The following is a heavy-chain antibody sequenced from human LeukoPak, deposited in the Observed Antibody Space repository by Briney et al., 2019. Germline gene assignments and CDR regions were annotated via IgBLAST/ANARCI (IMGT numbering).Heavy chain of an antibody. CDR2: ISGSGDNT. V-gene: IGHV3-23*01. D-gene: IGHD6-19*01. Sequence: GGSLRLSCAASGFTFSSYWMHWVRQAPGKGLEWVSGISGSGDNTHYADSVKGRFTISRDNSKSTLYLQMNSLRAEDTAVYYCAKVGIEQWLSQGQFFDYWGQGTLVTVSS. CDR3: AKVGIEQWLSQGQFFDY. J-gene: IGHJ4*02. CDR1: GFTFSSYW.